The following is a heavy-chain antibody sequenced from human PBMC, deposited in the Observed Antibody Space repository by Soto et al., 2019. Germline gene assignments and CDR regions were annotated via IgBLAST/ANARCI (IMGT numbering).Heavy chain of an antibody. Sequence: QITLKESGPTLVKPTQTLTLTCTFSGFSLSTTRVAVGWIRQPPGKALEWLALIYWDDDKRYSPFLKSRLTITKDTSKNQVVLTMTNMDPVVTATYSCSHIVVAGVGYYFDYWGQGTLVTVSS. D-gene: IGHD6-19*01. V-gene: IGHV2-5*02. CDR2: IYWDDDK. CDR1: GFSLSTTRVA. J-gene: IGHJ4*02. CDR3: SHIVVAGVGYYFDY.